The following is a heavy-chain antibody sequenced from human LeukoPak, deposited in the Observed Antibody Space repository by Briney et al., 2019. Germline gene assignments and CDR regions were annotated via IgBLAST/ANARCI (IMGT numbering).Heavy chain of an antibody. Sequence: ASVKVSCKASGYTFTSYDINWARQATGQGLEWMGWMNPNSGNTGYAQKFQGRVTMTRNTSISTAYMELSSLRSEDTAVYYCARTSSSWYSYYYYYMDVWGKGTTVTVSS. CDR2: MNPNSGNT. D-gene: IGHD6-13*01. J-gene: IGHJ6*03. V-gene: IGHV1-8*01. CDR1: GYTFTSYD. CDR3: ARTSSSWYSYYYYYMDV.